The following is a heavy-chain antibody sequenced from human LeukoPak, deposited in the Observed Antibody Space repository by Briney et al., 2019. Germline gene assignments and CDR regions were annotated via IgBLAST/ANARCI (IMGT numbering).Heavy chain of an antibody. CDR2: TYYRSEYYN. Sequence: SQTLSLTCAISGDSVSSNKAAWNWIRQSPSRGLEWLGRTYYRSEYYNDYAISVKSRITINPDTSKNQFSLKLSSVTAADTAVYYCARHSSGYYEIDAFDIWGQGTMVTVSS. CDR1: GDSVSSNKAA. D-gene: IGHD3-22*01. J-gene: IGHJ3*02. CDR3: ARHSSGYYEIDAFDI. V-gene: IGHV6-1*01.